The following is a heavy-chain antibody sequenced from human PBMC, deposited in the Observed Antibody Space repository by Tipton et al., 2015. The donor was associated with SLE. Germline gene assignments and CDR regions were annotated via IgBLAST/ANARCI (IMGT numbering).Heavy chain of an antibody. CDR3: ARLGSTTYLTLDGFYFDY. D-gene: IGHD2/OR15-2a*01. J-gene: IGHJ4*02. CDR1: GGSISSYY. V-gene: IGHV4-59*08. Sequence: TLSLTCTVSGGSISSYYWSWIRQPPGKGLEWIGYIHHSGSTSYSPSLRSRVTISVDTSKNRLSLKVNSVTAADTAVYLCARLGSTTYLTLDGFYFDYWGQGTRVTVSS. CDR2: IHHSGST.